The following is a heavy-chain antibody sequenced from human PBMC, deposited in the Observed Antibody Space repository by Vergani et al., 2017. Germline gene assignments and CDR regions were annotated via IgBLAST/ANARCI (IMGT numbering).Heavy chain of an antibody. CDR1: GGSINTRNYY. V-gene: IGHV4-39*07. D-gene: IGHD3-10*01. J-gene: IGHJ6*02. Sequence: QLQLHESGPGLVKPSETLSLTCSVSGGSINTRNYYWGWIRQTPGKGLEWIGSIYYSGSTYYNPSLESRVTILVDRSKSQLSLKLTSVTAGDTAVYFCARELSYYYGSGSDDYNPYYYEGMDVWGPGTTVTVSS. CDR3: ARELSYYYGSGSDDYNPYYYEGMDV. CDR2: IYYSGST.